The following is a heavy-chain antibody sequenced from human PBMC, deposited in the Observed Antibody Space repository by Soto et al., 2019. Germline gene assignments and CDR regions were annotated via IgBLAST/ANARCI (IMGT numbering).Heavy chain of an antibody. J-gene: IGHJ4*02. Sequence: GSLRLSCVASGFIFSDCYMSWIRQAPGKGLEWVSHISSSSSYTNYADSVKGRFTISRDNAKNSLYLQMNSLRAEDTAVYYCAISMPYSSGWRFDYWGQGTLVTVSS. D-gene: IGHD6-19*01. CDR3: AISMPYSSGWRFDY. CDR1: GFIFSDCY. V-gene: IGHV3-11*06. CDR2: ISSSSSYT.